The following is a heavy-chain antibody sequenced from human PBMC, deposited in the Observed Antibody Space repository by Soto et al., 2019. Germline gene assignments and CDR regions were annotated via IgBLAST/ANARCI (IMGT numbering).Heavy chain of an antibody. D-gene: IGHD6-19*01. V-gene: IGHV6-1*01. Sequence: SQTLSLTCDISGFSISTDSAAWNWIRQSPSRGLEWLGRTYYRSGWSREYAVSVRGRITINPDTSKNQFSLQLNSVTPEDTAVYYCARAYSSGWSSYFDFWGQGTLVTVSS. CDR2: TYYRSGWSR. CDR1: GFSISTDSAA. CDR3: ARAYSSGWSSYFDF. J-gene: IGHJ4*02.